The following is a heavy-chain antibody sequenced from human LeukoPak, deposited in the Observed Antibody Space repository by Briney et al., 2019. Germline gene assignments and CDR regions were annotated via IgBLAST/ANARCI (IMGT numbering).Heavy chain of an antibody. CDR2: INHSGST. V-gene: IGHV4-34*01. J-gene: IGHJ4*02. CDR1: GGSFSGYY. Sequence: SKTLSLTCAVYGGSFSGYYWSWIRQPPGKGLEWIGEINHSGSTNYNPSLKSRVTISVDTSKNQFSLKLSSVTAADTAVYYCARGVYYFDYWGQGTLVTVSS. CDR3: ARGVYYFDY. D-gene: IGHD2-8*01.